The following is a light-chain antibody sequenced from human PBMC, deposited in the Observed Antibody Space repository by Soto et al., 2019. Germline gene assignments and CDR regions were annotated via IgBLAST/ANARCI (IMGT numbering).Light chain of an antibody. CDR1: ISDVGGYDY. CDR3: SSYTDSSGRV. V-gene: IGLV2-14*01. J-gene: IGLJ3*02. CDR2: EVS. Sequence: QSALTQPASVSGSPGQSITISCIGTISDVGGYDYVSWYQQHPGKAPKVIIYEVSHRPSGVSYRFSGSNSGNTASLTISGLQAEDEADYYCSSYTDSSGRVFGGGTKVTVL.